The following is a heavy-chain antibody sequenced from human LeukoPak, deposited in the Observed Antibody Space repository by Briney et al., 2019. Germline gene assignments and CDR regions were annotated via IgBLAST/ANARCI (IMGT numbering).Heavy chain of an antibody. CDR3: ARESTVAGTARYLDY. CDR1: GGSISSYY. D-gene: IGHD6-13*01. J-gene: IGHJ4*02. Sequence: SETLSLTCTVSGGSISSYYWSWIRQPAGKGLEWIGRIYTSGSTNYSPSLKSRVTMSVDTSKNGFSLKLNSVTAADTAVYYCARESTVAGTARYLDYWGQGTLVTVSS. V-gene: IGHV4-4*07. CDR2: IYTSGST.